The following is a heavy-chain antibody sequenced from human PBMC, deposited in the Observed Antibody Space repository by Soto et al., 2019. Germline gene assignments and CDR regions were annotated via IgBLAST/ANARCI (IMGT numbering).Heavy chain of an antibody. V-gene: IGHV4-59*01. CDR1: GGSISSYY. J-gene: IGHJ4*02. CDR2: IYYSGST. D-gene: IGHD3-10*01. Sequence: SQTLSLTCTVSGGSISSYYWSWIRQPPGKGLEWIGYIYYSGSTNYNPSLKSRVTISVDTSKNQFSLKLSSVIAADTAVYYCARDSGADGSGSYYIDYWGQGTLVTVSS. CDR3: ARDSGADGSGSYYIDY.